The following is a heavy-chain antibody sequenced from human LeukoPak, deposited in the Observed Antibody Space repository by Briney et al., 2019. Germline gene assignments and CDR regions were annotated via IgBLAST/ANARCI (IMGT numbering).Heavy chain of an antibody. CDR2: ISSSSSTI. V-gene: IGHV3-48*02. D-gene: IGHD6-13*01. CDR3: ARIDSSSWYGDLAY. J-gene: IGHJ4*02. Sequence: GGPLRLSCAASGFTFSSYSMNWVRQAPGKGLEWVSYISSSSSTIYYADSVKGRFTISRDNAKNSLYLQMNSLRDEDTAVYYCARIDSSSWYGDLAYWGQGTLVTVSS. CDR1: GFTFSSYS.